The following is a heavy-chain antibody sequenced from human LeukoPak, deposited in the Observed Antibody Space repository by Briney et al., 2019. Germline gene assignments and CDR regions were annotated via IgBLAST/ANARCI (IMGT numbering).Heavy chain of an antibody. Sequence: GASVKVSCKASGYTFTSYGITWVRQAPGQGLEWMGWISTYNGDTNYAQKLQGRVTMTTDASTSTAYMELRSLRSDDTAVYYCASQQLVPLWGQGTLVTVSS. V-gene: IGHV1-18*01. D-gene: IGHD6-13*01. CDR2: ISTYNGDT. J-gene: IGHJ4*02. CDR1: GYTFTSYG. CDR3: ASQQLVPL.